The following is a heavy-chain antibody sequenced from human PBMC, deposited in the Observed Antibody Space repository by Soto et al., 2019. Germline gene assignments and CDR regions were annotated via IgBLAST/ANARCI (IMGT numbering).Heavy chain of an antibody. CDR2: ISAYNGNT. J-gene: IGHJ4*01. V-gene: IGHV1-18*01. Sequence: ASVKVSCKASGYTFTSYGISWGRQAPGQGLEWMGWISAYNGNTNYAQKLQGRVTMTTDTSTSTAYMELRSLRSDDTAAYYCATETHDTSGYHFDYSGHGTLVTVSS. D-gene: IGHD3-22*01. CDR3: ATETHDTSGYHFDY. CDR1: GYTFTSYG.